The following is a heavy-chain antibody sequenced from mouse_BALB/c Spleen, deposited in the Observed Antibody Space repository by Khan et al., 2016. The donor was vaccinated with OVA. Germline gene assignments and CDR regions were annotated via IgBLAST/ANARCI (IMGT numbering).Heavy chain of an antibody. J-gene: IGHJ4*01. CDR1: GYSITSDYA. CDR2: ISYSGST. Sequence: EVKLLESGPGLVKPSQSLSLTCTVTGYSITSDYAWNWIRQFPGNKLEWMGYISYSGSTNYNQSLKSRISITRDTSKNQFFLHLNSVTTEDTATYYCARDGSRYNYAMDYWGQGTPVTVSS. CDR3: ARDGSRYNYAMDY. D-gene: IGHD2-3*01. V-gene: IGHV3-2*02.